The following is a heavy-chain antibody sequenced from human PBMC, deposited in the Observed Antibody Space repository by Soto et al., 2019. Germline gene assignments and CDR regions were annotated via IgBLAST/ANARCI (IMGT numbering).Heavy chain of an antibody. CDR3: ARPYSGGPNDPFDV. J-gene: IGHJ3*01. CDR2: IYPGDSHA. Sequence: RGESLKISCKGSGYSFTYYWIGWVRQMPGKGLEWMGIIYPGDSHAIYSPSFQGQVTMSADKSISTAYLQWSSLKASDTAMYYCARPYSGGPNDPFDVWGQGTMVTVSS. V-gene: IGHV5-51*01. CDR1: GYSFTYYW. D-gene: IGHD1-26*01.